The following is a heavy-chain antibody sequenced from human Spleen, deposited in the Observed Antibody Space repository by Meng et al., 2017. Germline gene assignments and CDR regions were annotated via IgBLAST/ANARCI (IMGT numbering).Heavy chain of an antibody. J-gene: IGHJ3*01. CDR3: ARLGSVTGRAFDF. Sequence: SQTRSLTGAISGDSVSSNRAAWNWIRQSPSRGLEWLGRTYYRSKWYNDYAVSVKSRVTISPDTSKNQFSLQLNSVTPEDTAVYYCARLGSVTGRAFDFWGQGTMVTVSS. CDR1: GDSVSSNRAA. CDR2: TYYRSKWYN. D-gene: IGHD3-16*01. V-gene: IGHV6-1*01.